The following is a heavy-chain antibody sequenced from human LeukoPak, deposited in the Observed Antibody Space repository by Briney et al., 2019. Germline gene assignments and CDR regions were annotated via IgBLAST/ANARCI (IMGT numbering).Heavy chain of an antibody. Sequence: TGGSLRLSCAASGFTFSDYALGWVRQAPGRGLEWVATLSGSGAGTYYSDSVQGRFTISRDSSKRTLFLQMNSLRAEDTAFYYCAKAELGVDTFFDYWGQGTLVTVSS. CDR2: LSGSGAGT. V-gene: IGHV3-23*01. J-gene: IGHJ4*02. CDR1: GFTFSDYA. CDR3: AKAELGVDTFFDY. D-gene: IGHD3-3*01.